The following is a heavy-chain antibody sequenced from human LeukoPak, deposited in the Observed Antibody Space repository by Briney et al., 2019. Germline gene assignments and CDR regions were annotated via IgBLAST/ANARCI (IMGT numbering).Heavy chain of an antibody. CDR3: AIPREDCSGGSCYQDYFDY. D-gene: IGHD2-15*01. CDR1: GYTFTSYY. CDR2: ISPSGGST. J-gene: IGHJ4*02. Sequence: ASVKVSCKASGYTFTSYYMHWVRQAPGQGLEWMGIISPSGGSTSYAQKFQGRVTMTRDTSTSTVYMELSSLRSEDTAVYYCAIPREDCSGGSCYQDYFDYWGQGTLVTVSS. V-gene: IGHV1-46*01.